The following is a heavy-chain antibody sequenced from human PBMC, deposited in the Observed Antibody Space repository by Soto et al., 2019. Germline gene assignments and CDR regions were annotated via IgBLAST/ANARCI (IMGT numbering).Heavy chain of an antibody. J-gene: IGHJ4*02. V-gene: IGHV3-30*18. Sequence: QVQLVESGGGLVQPGGSLRLSCVASGFTFTTYGMHWVRQAPGKGLEWVAHISYDGSHKYYVDSVTGRFTISRDTSKNQQYLQMNSLRAEDTGVFYCVKGVSHDSSGCYFDYWGQGTLVTVSS. D-gene: IGHD3-22*01. CDR3: VKGVSHDSSGCYFDY. CDR1: GFTFTTYG. CDR2: ISYDGSHK.